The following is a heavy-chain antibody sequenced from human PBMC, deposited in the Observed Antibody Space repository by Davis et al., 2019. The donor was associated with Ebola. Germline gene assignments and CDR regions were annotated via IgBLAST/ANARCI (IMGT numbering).Heavy chain of an antibody. CDR2: INPSGGST. CDR1: GYTFTSYY. J-gene: IGHJ6*02. Sequence: ASVKVSCKASGYTFTSYYMHWVRQAPGQGLEWMGIINPSGGSTSYAQKFQGRVTMTRDTSTSTVYMELSSLRSEDTAVYYCARGYCSSTSCYTLGYYYYGMDVWGQGTTVTVSS. D-gene: IGHD2-2*02. V-gene: IGHV1-46*01. CDR3: ARGYCSSTSCYTLGYYYYGMDV.